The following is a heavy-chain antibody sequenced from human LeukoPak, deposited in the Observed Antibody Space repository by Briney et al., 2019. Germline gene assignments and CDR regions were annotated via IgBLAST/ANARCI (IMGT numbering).Heavy chain of an antibody. D-gene: IGHD3-16*02. CDR3: ARGLYDYVWGSYRLHFDY. J-gene: IGHJ4*02. Sequence: PSETLSLTCTVSGGPISGYYWSWIRQPPGKGLEWIGEINHSGSTNYNPSLKSRVTISVDTSKNQFSLKLSSVTAADTAVYYCARGLYDYVWGSYRLHFDYWGQGTLVTVSS. CDR2: INHSGST. V-gene: IGHV4-34*01. CDR1: GGPISGYY.